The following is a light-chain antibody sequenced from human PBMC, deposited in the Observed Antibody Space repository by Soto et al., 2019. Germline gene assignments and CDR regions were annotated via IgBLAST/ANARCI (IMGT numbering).Light chain of an antibody. V-gene: IGKV1-33*01. CDR3: QQYDNLPPTWT. CDR2: DAS. J-gene: IGKJ1*01. Sequence: DIQMTQSPSSLSASVGDRVTITCQASQDISNYLNWYQQKPGKAPKLLIYDASNLETGVPSRFSGSGSGTDFTFTISSLQPEVIATYYCQQYDNLPPTWTFGQGTKVEIK. CDR1: QDISNY.